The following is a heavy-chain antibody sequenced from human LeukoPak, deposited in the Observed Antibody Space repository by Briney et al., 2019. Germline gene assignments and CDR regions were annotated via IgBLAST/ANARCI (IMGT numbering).Heavy chain of an antibody. Sequence: ASVKVSCKASGYTFTRYYMHWVRQAPGQGLEWMGWVNPNSGGTNYAQKFQGRVTMTRDTSISTAYMELSRLRSDDTAVYYCARAKGSGSDRPNDYWGQGTLVTVSS. J-gene: IGHJ4*02. CDR3: ARAKGSGSDRPNDY. CDR1: GYTFTRYY. CDR2: VNPNSGGT. D-gene: IGHD3-10*01. V-gene: IGHV1-2*02.